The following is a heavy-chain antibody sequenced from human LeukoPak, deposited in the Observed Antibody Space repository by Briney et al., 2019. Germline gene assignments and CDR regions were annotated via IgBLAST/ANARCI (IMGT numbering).Heavy chain of an antibody. D-gene: IGHD3-10*01. Sequence: ASVKVSCKASGYLFFNYGISWVRRAPGQGPEWVGWISTENGKSRYPEELQGRVTLTMDTSTNTAYMELKSLRSDDTAVYYCARRPYGSGRPADYWGQGTPVTVSA. CDR3: ARRPYGSGRPADY. CDR1: GYLFFNYG. CDR2: ISTENGKS. V-gene: IGHV1-18*01. J-gene: IGHJ4*02.